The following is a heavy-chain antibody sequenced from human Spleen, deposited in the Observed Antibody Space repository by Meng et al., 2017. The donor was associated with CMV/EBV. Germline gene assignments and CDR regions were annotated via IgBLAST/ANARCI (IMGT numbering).Heavy chain of an antibody. CDR1: GFTFSNAW. D-gene: IGHD5-12*01. J-gene: IGHJ6*02. CDR3: TTGGGYDPYYYYGMDV. V-gene: IGHV3-15*01. CDR2: IKSKTDGGTT. Sequence: GGSLRLSCAVSGFTFSNAWMTWVRQAPGKGLEWVGRIKSKTDGGTTDYAAPVKGRFTISRDDSKNTLYLQMNSLKTEDTAVYYCTTGGGYDPYYYYGMDVWGQGTTVTVSS.